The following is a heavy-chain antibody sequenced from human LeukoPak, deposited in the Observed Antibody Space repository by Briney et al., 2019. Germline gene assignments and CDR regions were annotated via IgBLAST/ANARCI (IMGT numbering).Heavy chain of an antibody. CDR1: GFTFSNYW. D-gene: IGHD3-10*01. V-gene: IGHV3-21*04. CDR2: ISSSSSYI. Sequence: GGSLRLSCAASGFTFSNYWMHWVRQAPGKGLEWVSSISSSSSYIYYADSVKGRFTISRDNAKNSLYLQMNNLRAEDTAVYYCASSRGGINQFDYWGQGKLVTVSS. CDR3: ASSRGGINQFDY. J-gene: IGHJ4*02.